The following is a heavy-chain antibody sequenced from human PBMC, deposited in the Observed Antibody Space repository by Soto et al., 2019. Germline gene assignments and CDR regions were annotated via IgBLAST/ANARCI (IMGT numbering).Heavy chain of an antibody. CDR2: IKQDGSEK. CDR1: GFTFSSYW. V-gene: IGHV3-7*01. D-gene: IGHD5-12*01. J-gene: IGHJ3*02. CDR3: ARDFAGHSGYDQPAAFDI. Sequence: GGSLRLSCAASGFTFSSYWMSWVRQAPGKGLEWVANIKQDGSEKYYVDSVKGRFTISRDNAKNSLYLQMNSLRAEDTAVYYCARDFAGHSGYDQPAAFDIWGQGTMVTVS.